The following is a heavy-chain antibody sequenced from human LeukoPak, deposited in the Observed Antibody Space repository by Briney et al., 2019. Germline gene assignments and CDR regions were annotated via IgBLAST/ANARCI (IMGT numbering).Heavy chain of an antibody. CDR2: INHSGST. J-gene: IGHJ5*02. CDR3: ARGVLRGPSFDP. D-gene: IGHD4-17*01. V-gene: IGHV4-34*01. CDR1: GGSFSGYY. Sequence: SETLSLTCAVYGGSFSGYYWSWNRQPPGKGLEWIGEINHSGSTNYNPSLKSRVTISVDTSKNQFSLKLSSVTAADTAVYYCARGVLRGPSFDPWGQGTLVTVSS.